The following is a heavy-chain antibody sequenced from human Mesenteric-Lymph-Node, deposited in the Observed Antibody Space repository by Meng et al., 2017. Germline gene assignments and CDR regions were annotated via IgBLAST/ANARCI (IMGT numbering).Heavy chain of an antibody. D-gene: IGHD1-26*01. CDR1: GGCFSGTY. Sequence: HVKQWGAGRLKPSETPSLTCAVYGGCFSGTYWSRIRQPPGKGLEWIGEINHSGSTNYNPSLKSRVTISVDTSKSQFSLKLSSVTAADTAVYYCARGRGPIVGATLFDYWGQGTLVTVSS. CDR3: ARGRGPIVGATLFDY. J-gene: IGHJ4*02. CDR2: INHSGST. V-gene: IGHV4-34*01.